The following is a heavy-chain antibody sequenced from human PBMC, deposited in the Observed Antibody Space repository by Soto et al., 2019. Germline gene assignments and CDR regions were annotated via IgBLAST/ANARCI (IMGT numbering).Heavy chain of an antibody. D-gene: IGHD2-2*01. CDR1: GFTFSSYA. CDR2: ISHDGSNK. J-gene: IGHJ4*02. V-gene: IGHV3-30-3*01. Sequence: QVQLVESGGGVVQPGRSLRLSCAASGFTFSSYAMHWVRQAPGKGLEWVALISHDGSNKYYADSVKGRFTISRDNPKNMLYLQMNSLRVHDTAVYYCARDRSMVVVVPGYWGQGSLVTVSS. CDR3: ARDRSMVVVVPGY.